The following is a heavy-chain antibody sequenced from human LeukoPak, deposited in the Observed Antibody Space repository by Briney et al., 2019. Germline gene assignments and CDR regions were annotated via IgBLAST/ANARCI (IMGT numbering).Heavy chain of an antibody. CDR2: INPNSGGT. Sequence: ASVKVSCKASGYTFTGYYMHWVRQAPGQGLEWMGWINPNSGGTNYAQKFQGWVTMTRDTSISTAYMELSRLRSDDTAVYYCARGSPTTMVRGEMNWFDPWGQGTLVTVSS. V-gene: IGHV1-2*04. CDR1: GYTFTGYY. D-gene: IGHD3-10*01. J-gene: IGHJ5*02. CDR3: ARGSPTTMVRGEMNWFDP.